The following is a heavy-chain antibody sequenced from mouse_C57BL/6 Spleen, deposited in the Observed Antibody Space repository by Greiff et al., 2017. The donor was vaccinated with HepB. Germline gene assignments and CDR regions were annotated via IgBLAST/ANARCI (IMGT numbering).Heavy chain of an antibody. J-gene: IGHJ2*01. CDR2: IYPRSGNT. CDR3: ASTVVATLYYFDY. Sequence: QVQLQQSGAELARPGASVKLSCKASGYTFTSYGISWVKQRTGQGLEWIGEIYPRSGNTYYNEKFKGKATLTADKSSSTAYMELRSLTSEDSAVYFCASTVVATLYYFDYWGQGTTLTVSS. V-gene: IGHV1-81*01. D-gene: IGHD1-1*01. CDR1: GYTFTSYG.